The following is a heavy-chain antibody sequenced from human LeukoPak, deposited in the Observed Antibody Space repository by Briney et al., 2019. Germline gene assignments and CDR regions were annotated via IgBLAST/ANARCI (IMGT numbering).Heavy chain of an antibody. V-gene: IGHV1-18*01. D-gene: IGHD3-10*01. CDR3: ARVGYGSGSPADI. J-gene: IGHJ3*02. CDR1: GYTFTSNG. Sequence: ASAKVSCRASGYTFTSNGFSWVGQAPGQEVQWMGWISAYNCNTNYTQKLQGRVTMTTDTSTSTAYMELRSLRSDDTAVYYCARVGYGSGSPADIWGQGTMVTVSS. CDR2: ISAYNCNT.